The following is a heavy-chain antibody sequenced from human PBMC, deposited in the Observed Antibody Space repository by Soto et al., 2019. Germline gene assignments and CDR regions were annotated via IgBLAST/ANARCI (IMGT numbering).Heavy chain of an antibody. V-gene: IGHV3-64*01. Sequence: EVQLVESGGGLVQPGGSLRLSCAASGFTFSRYAMHWVRQAPGKGLEYVSTISSNGGSTHYANSVKGRFTISRDNSNNTLYLQMGSLRAEDMAVYYGARGPYHFDYWGQGTLVTVSS. J-gene: IGHJ4*02. CDR3: ARGPYHFDY. CDR1: GFTFSRYA. CDR2: ISSNGGST.